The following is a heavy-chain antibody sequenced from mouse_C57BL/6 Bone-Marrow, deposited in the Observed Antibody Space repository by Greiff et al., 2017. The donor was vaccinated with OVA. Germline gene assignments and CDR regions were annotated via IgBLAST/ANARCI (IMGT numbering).Heavy chain of an antibody. J-gene: IGHJ1*03. D-gene: IGHD1-1*01. Sequence: EVKLVESGGGLVKPGGSLKLSCAASGFTFSDYGMHWVRQAPEKGLEWVAYISSGSSTIYYADTVKGRFTISKDNATNTLFLQMTSLRSEDTAIYYCARRGYGSSYRWYFDVWGTGTTVTVSS. CDR1: GFTFSDYG. V-gene: IGHV5-17*01. CDR2: ISSGSSTI. CDR3: ARRGYGSSYRWYFDV.